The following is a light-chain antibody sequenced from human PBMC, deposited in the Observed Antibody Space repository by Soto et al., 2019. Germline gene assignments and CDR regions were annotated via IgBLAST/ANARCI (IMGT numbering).Light chain of an antibody. CDR3: QQRSNFLT. Sequence: IVLTQSPATLSLSPWERATLSCRARQSVSSYLAWYQQKPGQAPRLLIYDASNRATGIPARFSGSGSGTDFTLTISSLEPEDFAVYYCQQRSNFLTFGGGTKVDIK. CDR2: DAS. CDR1: QSVSSY. J-gene: IGKJ4*01. V-gene: IGKV3-11*01.